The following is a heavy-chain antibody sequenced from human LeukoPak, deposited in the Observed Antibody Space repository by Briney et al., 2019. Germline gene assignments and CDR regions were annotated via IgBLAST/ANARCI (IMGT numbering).Heavy chain of an antibody. CDR3: ARVVCSGGSCYGHTGRWFDP. D-gene: IGHD2-15*01. Sequence: ASVKVSCKASGYTFTGYYMHWVRQPPGQGLEGMGWINPNSGGTNYAQKFQGRVTMTRDTSISADYMELSRLRSDDTDVYYCARVVCSGGSCYGHTGRWFDPWGQGTLVTVSS. J-gene: IGHJ5*02. CDR2: INPNSGGT. V-gene: IGHV1-2*02. CDR1: GYTFTGYY.